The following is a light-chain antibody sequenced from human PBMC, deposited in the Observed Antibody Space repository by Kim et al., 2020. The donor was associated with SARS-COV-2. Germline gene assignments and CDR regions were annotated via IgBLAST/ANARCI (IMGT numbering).Light chain of an antibody. CDR3: QVWDNSSDQGV. J-gene: IGLJ2*01. V-gene: IGLV3-21*04. Sequence: SYELTQPPSVSVAPGKTARITCGGNNIGSKSVHWYQQKPGQAPVLVIYYDSDRPSGIPERFSGSNSGNTATLTISRVEAGDEADYYCQVWDNSSDQGVFG. CDR1: NIGSKS. CDR2: YDS.